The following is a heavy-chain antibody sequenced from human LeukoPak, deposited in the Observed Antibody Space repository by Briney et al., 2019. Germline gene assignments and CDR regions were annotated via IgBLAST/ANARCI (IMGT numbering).Heavy chain of an antibody. J-gene: IGHJ4*02. Sequence: PSETLSLTCTVSGDFISSYHWSWIRQPPGKGLEWIGYNSYSGNTNHNPSLKNRVTILIDTSNNHFSLRLTSVTAADTAVYYCARVGRGDHTWGSYSFDYWGRGTLVTVSS. CDR2: NSYSGNT. V-gene: IGHV4-59*01. CDR3: ARVGRGDHTWGSYSFDY. D-gene: IGHD1-26*01. CDR1: GDFISSYH.